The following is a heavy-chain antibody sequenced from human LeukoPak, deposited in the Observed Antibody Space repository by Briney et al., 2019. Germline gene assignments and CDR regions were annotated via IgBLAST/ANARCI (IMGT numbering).Heavy chain of an antibody. V-gene: IGHV3-30*02. CDR3: AKEDYY. J-gene: IGHJ4*02. Sequence: PGGSLRLSCAASGFTFSSYGMHWVRQAPGEGLEWVAFIRYDGSNKYYADSVKGRFTISRANAKNNMYLQMNSLRAEDTAVDYCAKEDYYWGQGTLVTVSS. CDR2: IRYDGSNK. CDR1: GFTFSSYG.